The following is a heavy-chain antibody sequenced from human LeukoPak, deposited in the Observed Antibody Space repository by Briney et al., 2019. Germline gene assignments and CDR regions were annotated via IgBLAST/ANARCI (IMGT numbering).Heavy chain of an antibody. D-gene: IGHD2/OR15-2a*01. V-gene: IGHV4-59*08. J-gene: IGHJ4*02. CDR2: ISDIGSI. CDR1: GGSFSGYY. Sequence: SETLSLTCAVYGGSFSGYYWSWIRQPPGKGLEWIAYISDIGSINYNPSLKSRVTISLDTSKNQFSLKLSSVTAADTAVYYCAGHHPRNTVDFWGQGTLVTVSS. CDR3: AGHHPRNTVDF.